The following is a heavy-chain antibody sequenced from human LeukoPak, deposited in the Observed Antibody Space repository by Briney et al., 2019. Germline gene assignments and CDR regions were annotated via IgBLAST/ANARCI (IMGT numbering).Heavy chain of an antibody. D-gene: IGHD3-22*01. V-gene: IGHV3-74*01. Sequence: GGSLRLSCVASGFTFSSYWMHWVRQAPGKGLVWVSRINSDGSSTSYADSVKGRFTISRDNAKNTLYLQMNSLRAEDTAVYYCARVIPDSSGYYGWGQGTLVTVSS. J-gene: IGHJ4*02. CDR2: INSDGSST. CDR1: GFTFSSYW. CDR3: ARVIPDSSGYYG.